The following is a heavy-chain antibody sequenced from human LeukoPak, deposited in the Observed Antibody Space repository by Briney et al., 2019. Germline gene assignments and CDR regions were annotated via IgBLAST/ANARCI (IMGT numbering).Heavy chain of an antibody. CDR3: AKGGDSSGCPLY. V-gene: IGHV3-30*02. CDR2: IRYVGS. CDR1: GFTFSSYD. D-gene: IGHD6-19*01. J-gene: IGHJ4*02. Sequence: GGSLRLSCAASGFTFSSYDMHWVRQAPGKGLEWVTFIRYVGSYADSVKGRFTISRDNSKNTVYLQMNSVRPEDTAVYYCAKGGDSSGCPLYWGQGTLVTVSS.